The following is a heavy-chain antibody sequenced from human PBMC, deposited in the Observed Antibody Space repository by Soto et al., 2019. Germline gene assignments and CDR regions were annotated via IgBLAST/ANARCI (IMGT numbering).Heavy chain of an antibody. CDR2: ISSSSSYI. Sequence: PGGSLRLSCAASGFTFSSYSMNWVRHAPGKGLEWVSSISSSSSYIYYADSVKGRFTISRDNAKNSLYLQMNSLRAEDKAVYYCARDQYRNRSAADFDTWGQVTMVTVSS. CDR3: ARDQYRNRSAADFDT. J-gene: IGHJ3*02. V-gene: IGHV3-21*01. CDR1: GFTFSSYS. D-gene: IGHD6-6*01.